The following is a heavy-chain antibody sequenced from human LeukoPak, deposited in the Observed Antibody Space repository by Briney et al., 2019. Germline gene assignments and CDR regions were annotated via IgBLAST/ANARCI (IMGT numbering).Heavy chain of an antibody. Sequence: SETLSLTCTVSGYSISSGYYWGWIRQPPGKGLEWIGSIYHSGSTYYNPSLKSRVTISVDTSKNQFSLKLSSVTAADTAVYYCASYSNYHYYYMDVRGKGTTVTVSS. CDR3: ASYSNYHYYYMDV. CDR2: IYHSGST. V-gene: IGHV4-38-2*02. D-gene: IGHD4-11*01. J-gene: IGHJ6*03. CDR1: GYSISSGYY.